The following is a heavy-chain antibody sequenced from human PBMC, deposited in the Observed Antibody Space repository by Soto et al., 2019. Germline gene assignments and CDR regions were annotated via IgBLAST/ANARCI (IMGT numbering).Heavy chain of an antibody. CDR1: GGTFSSYA. Sequence: GASVKVSCKASGGTFSSYAISWVRQTPGQGLEWMGGIIPIFGTANYAQKFQGRVTITADEYTSTAYMELSSLRSEDTAVYYCARDWPYSSSPNWFDPWGQGTLVTVSS. J-gene: IGHJ5*02. CDR3: ARDWPYSSSPNWFDP. CDR2: IIPIFGTA. D-gene: IGHD6-13*01. V-gene: IGHV1-69*13.